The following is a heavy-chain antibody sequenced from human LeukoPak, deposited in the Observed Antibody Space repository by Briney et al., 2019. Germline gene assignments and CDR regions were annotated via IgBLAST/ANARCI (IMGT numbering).Heavy chain of an antibody. CDR1: RFTFSSYR. V-gene: IGHV3-21*04. J-gene: IGHJ5*02. Sequence: GGSLRLSCAASRFTFSSYRMNWVRQAPGKGLEWVSSISSSSSYIYYADSVKGRFTISRDNAKNSLYLQMNSLRAEDTAVYYCARASDPWLQLTWGQGTLVTVSS. CDR2: ISSSSSYI. CDR3: ARASDPWLQLT. D-gene: IGHD5-24*01.